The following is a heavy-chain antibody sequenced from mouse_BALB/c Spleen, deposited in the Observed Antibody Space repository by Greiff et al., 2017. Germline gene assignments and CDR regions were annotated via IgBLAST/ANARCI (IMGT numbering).Heavy chain of an antibody. CDR1: GYSITSDYA. V-gene: IGHV3-2*02. D-gene: IGHD1-1*01. CDR3: ARDYYGSSVGY. J-gene: IGHJ2*01. Sequence: VQLKESGPGLVKPSQSLSLTCTVTGYSITSDYAWNWLRQFPGNKLEWMGYISYSGSTSYNPSLKSRISITRDTSKNQFFLQLNSVTTEDTATYYWARDYYGSSVGYWGQDNTHTVSS. CDR2: ISYSGST.